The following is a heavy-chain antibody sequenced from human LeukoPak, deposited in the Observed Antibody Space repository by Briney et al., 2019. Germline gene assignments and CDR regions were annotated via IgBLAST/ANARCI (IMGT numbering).Heavy chain of an antibody. CDR1: GGSFSGYY. D-gene: IGHD3-16*01. Sequence: PSETLSLTCAVYGGSFSGYYWSWIRQPPGKGLEWIAYINYSGSTNYNPSLESRVTISVDTSKNLFSLKFTSVTAADTAVYYCARHRPGERRFDPWGQGTLVTVSS. J-gene: IGHJ5*02. CDR2: INYSGST. CDR3: ARHRPGERRFDP. V-gene: IGHV4-59*08.